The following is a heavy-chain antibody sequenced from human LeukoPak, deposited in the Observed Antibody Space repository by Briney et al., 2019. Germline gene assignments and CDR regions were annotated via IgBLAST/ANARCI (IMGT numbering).Heavy chain of an antibody. CDR2: LYYSGSI. J-gene: IGHJ5*02. CDR3: ARGSGYYYGTTWFDP. Sequence: SETLSLTCTVSGGSISSYHWSWIRQPPRKGLEWSGFLYYSGSINYNPSLMSRVTISVDTTKRQFSLKLSSVTAADTAVYYCARGSGYYYGTTWFDPWGQGTLVTVSS. CDR1: GGSISSYH. V-gene: IGHV4-59*01. D-gene: IGHD3-22*01.